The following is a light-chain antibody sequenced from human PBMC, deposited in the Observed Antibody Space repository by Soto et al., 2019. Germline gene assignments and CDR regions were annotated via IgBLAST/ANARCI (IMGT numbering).Light chain of an antibody. CDR3: QQNHGFPYT. CDR2: DAS. Sequence: DIQMTQSPSSLSASVGDRVTITCRASQSVRTSLNWYQQKPGKAPKLLIYDASNLQSGVPSRFSGSESGADFTLTISSLQPEDCATYYCQQNHGFPYTFGRGTTLDIK. CDR1: QSVRTS. V-gene: IGKV1-39*01. J-gene: IGKJ2*01.